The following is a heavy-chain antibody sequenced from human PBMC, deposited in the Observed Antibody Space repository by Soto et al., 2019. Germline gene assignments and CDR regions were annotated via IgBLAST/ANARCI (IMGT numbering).Heavy chain of an antibody. CDR2: ISFDGKNR. Sequence: GGSLRLSCAASGFIFSNYGMHWVRQAPGKGLEWVAHISFDGKNRNYADSVKGRFTIYRDNPKNTLYLEMNSLRPEDTAFYYCAKRGGVVGGSEHPFFEYWGQGTLVTVSS. J-gene: IGHJ4*02. CDR3: AKRGGVVGGSEHPFFEY. D-gene: IGHD2-15*01. CDR1: GFIFSNYG. V-gene: IGHV3-30*18.